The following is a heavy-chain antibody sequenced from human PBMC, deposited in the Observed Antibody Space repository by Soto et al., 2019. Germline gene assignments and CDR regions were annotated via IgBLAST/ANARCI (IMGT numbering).Heavy chain of an antibody. CDR1: GFTFSSYN. CDR2: INSDGSNT. J-gene: IGHJ4*02. Sequence: EVQLVESGGGLVQTGGSLRLSCGASGFTFSSYNMHWVRQGPGKGLVWVSRINSDGSNTRYADSVKGRFTISRDNAKNTLYLQMNSLRVEDTAIYYCARGGAVSSGWYDGHWGQGTLVTVSS. V-gene: IGHV3-74*01. CDR3: ARGGAVSSGWYDGH. D-gene: IGHD6-19*01.